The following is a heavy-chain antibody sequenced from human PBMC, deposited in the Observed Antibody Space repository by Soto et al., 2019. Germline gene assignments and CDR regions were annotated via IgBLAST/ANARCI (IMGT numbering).Heavy chain of an antibody. CDR2: IYSGGST. V-gene: IGHV3-53*04. J-gene: IGHJ6*03. CDR1: GFTVSSNY. D-gene: IGHD4-17*01. Sequence: GGSLRLSCAASGFTVSSNYMSWVRQAPGKGLEWVSVIYSGGSTYYADSVKGRFTISRHNSKNTLYLQMNSLRAEDTAVYYCARYGDHGGYYYYYMDVWGKGTTVTVSS. CDR3: ARYGDHGGYYYYYMDV.